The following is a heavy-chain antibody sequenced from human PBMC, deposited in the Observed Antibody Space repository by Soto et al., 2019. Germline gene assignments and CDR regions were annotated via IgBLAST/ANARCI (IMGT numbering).Heavy chain of an antibody. D-gene: IGHD3-9*01. CDR2: MNPNSGNT. J-gene: IGHJ4*02. CDR3: ARGGRPAHINYIFPPFDY. V-gene: IGHV1-8*01. CDR1: GYTFTSYD. Sequence: ASVKVSCKASGYTFTSYDINWVRQATGQGLEWMGWMNPNSGNTGYAQKFQGRVTMTRNTSISTAYMELSSLRSEDTAVYYCARGGRPAHINYIFPPFDYRGQGTLVTASS.